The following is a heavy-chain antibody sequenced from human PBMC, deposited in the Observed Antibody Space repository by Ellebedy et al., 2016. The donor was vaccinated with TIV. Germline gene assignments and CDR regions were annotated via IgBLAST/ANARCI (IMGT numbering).Heavy chain of an antibody. CDR3: ASMVPFDY. CDR1: GFTFSSSS. Sequence: PGGSLGLSCAASGFTFSSSSMNWVRQAPGKGLEWVSYISSSRTTIYYADSVKGRFTISRDNAKNTLYLQMNSLRAEDTAVYYCASMVPFDYWGQGTLVTVSS. J-gene: IGHJ4*02. V-gene: IGHV3-48*04. D-gene: IGHD3-10*01. CDR2: ISSSRTTI.